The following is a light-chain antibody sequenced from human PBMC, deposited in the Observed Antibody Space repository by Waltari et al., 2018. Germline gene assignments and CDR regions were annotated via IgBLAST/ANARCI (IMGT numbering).Light chain of an antibody. CDR3: NSYAGSSSWV. V-gene: IGLV2-14*03. CDR1: SSDIGFYNY. J-gene: IGLJ3*02. CDR2: DVS. Sequence: QSALTQPASVSGSPGQSITISCTGTSSDIGFYNYVSWYQQHPGKAPKLMIYDVSGRPVGVSNRFSGSKSGNTASLTISGLQAEDEADYYCNSYAGSSSWVFGGGTKLTVL.